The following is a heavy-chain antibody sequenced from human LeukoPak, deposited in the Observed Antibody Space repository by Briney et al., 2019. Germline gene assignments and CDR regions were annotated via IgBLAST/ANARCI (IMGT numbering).Heavy chain of an antibody. D-gene: IGHD3-3*01. CDR2: IIPIFGTA. J-gene: IGHJ6*03. V-gene: IGHV1-69*05. Sequence: SVKVSCKASGGTFSSYAISWVRQAPGQGLEWMGRIIPIFGTANYAQKFQGRVTITTDESTSTAYMELSGLRSEDTAVYYCARGDVLRFLEWSPYSGDYYYYMDVWGKGTTVTVSS. CDR1: GGTFSSYA. CDR3: ARGDVLRFLEWSPYSGDYYYYMDV.